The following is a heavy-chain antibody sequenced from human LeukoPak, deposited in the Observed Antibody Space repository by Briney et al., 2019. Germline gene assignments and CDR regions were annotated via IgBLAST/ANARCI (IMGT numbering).Heavy chain of an antibody. J-gene: IGHJ3*02. CDR3: AGGYYSNDAFDI. CDR2: IYYTGNT. CDR1: GASISGSGYY. D-gene: IGHD3-22*01. V-gene: IGHV4-39*07. Sequence: SETLSLTCAVSGASISGSGYYLGWIRQPPGKGLEWIGSIYYTGNTYYNASLQSRVTIPIDTSKNQFSLRLNSVTAADTAVYYCAGGYYSNDAFDIWGQGTMVTVSS.